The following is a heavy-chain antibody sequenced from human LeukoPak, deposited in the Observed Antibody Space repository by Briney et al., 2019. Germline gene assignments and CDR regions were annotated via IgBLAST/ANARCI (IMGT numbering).Heavy chain of an antibody. V-gene: IGHV3-23*01. CDR3: AKAGSGYSYFDH. D-gene: IGHD3-22*01. CDR2: ISGGGGST. Sequence: GGSLRLSCAASGFIFSGYAMSWVRQAPGKGLEWVSGISGGGGSTYYEDSVKGRFAISRDNSKNRLFLQMNSLRAEDTAVYYCAKAGSGYSYFDHWGQGTLVTVSS. CDR1: GFIFSGYA. J-gene: IGHJ4*02.